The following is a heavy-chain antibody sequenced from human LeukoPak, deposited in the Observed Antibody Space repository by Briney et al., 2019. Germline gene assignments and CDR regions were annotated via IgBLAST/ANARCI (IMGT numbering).Heavy chain of an antibody. D-gene: IGHD6-19*01. CDR3: AKGVAVAGDLGY. CDR2: IRYDGNNK. CDR1: GFTFSSYG. V-gene: IGHV3-30*02. Sequence: GGSLRLSCAASGFTFSSYGMHWVRQAPGKGLEWVAFIRYDGNNKYYADSVKGRFTISRDNSKNTLYLQMNSLRAEDTAVYYCAKGVAVAGDLGYWGQGTLVTVSS. J-gene: IGHJ4*02.